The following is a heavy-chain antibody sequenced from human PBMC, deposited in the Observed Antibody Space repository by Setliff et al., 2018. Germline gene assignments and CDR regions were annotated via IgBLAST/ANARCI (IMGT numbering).Heavy chain of an antibody. J-gene: IGHJ4*02. CDR1: GFTFSSYA. V-gene: IGHV3-23*01. CDR2: ISGSAQTT. CDR3: ARTTGYRLEGDFDY. Sequence: GGSLRLSCAASGFTFSSYAITWVRQAPGKGLEWVSMISGSAQTTYYADSVKGRFTISRDNSKNTVYLDVNSLRAEDTAVYYCARTTGYRLEGDFDYWGQGTLVTVSS. D-gene: IGHD1-1*01.